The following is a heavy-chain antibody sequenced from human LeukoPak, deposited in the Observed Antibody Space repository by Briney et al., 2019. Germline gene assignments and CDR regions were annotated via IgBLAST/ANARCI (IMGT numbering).Heavy chain of an antibody. Sequence: PGGSLRLSCAASGFTFSSYGMHWGRQAPGKGLDWVAFIRYDGSNKYYADSVKGRFTISRDNSKNTLYLQMNSLRAEDTAVYYCANGLRVRGYSSPAYWGQGTLVTVSS. V-gene: IGHV3-30*02. J-gene: IGHJ4*02. CDR3: ANGLRVRGYSSPAY. CDR1: GFTFSSYG. D-gene: IGHD3-10*01. CDR2: IRYDGSNK.